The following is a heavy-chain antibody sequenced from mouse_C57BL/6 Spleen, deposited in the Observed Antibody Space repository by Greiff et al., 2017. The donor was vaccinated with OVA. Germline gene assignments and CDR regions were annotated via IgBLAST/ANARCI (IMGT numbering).Heavy chain of an antibody. CDR1: GYTFTDYY. CDR2: INPNNGGT. D-gene: IGHD2-1*01. Sequence: VQLQQSGPELVKPGASVKISCKASGYTFTDYYMNWVKQSHGKSLEWIGDINPNNGGTSYNQKFKGKATLTVDKSSSTAYMELRSLTSEDSAVYYCASYGNYQAWFAYWGQGTLVTVSA. CDR3: ASYGNYQAWFAY. J-gene: IGHJ3*01. V-gene: IGHV1-26*01.